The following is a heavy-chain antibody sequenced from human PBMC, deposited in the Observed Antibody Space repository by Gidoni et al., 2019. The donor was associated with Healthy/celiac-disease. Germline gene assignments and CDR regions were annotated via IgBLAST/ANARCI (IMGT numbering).Heavy chain of an antibody. V-gene: IGHV4-34*01. CDR3: ASALRYFDWPTYFDY. Sequence: QVQLQQWGAGLLKPSETLSLTCAVYGGSFSGYYWSWIRQPPGKGLEWIGEINHSGSTNYNPSLKSRVTISVDTSKNQFSLKLSSVTAADTAVYYCASALRYFDWPTYFDYWGQGTLVTVSS. CDR1: GGSFSGYY. CDR2: INHSGST. J-gene: IGHJ4*02. D-gene: IGHD3-9*01.